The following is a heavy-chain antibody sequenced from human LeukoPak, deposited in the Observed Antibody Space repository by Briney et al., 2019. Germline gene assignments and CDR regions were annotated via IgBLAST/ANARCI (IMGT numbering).Heavy chain of an antibody. J-gene: IGHJ5*02. CDR2: INHSGST. CDR3: ARGYYGSGSYYLASGFDP. CDR1: GGSFSGYY. Sequence: TSETLSLTCAVYGGSFSGYYWSWIRQPPGKGLEWIGEINHSGSTNYNPSLKSRVTISVDTSKNQFSLKLSSVTAADTAVYYCARGYYGSGSYYLASGFDPWGQGTLVTVSS. D-gene: IGHD3-10*01. V-gene: IGHV4-34*01.